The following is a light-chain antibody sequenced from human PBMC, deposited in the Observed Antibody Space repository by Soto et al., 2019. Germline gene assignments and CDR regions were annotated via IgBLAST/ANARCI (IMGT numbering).Light chain of an antibody. CDR3: QQYGSSPYT. CDR2: GAS. Sequence: EIVLTQSPGTLSLSPGERATLSCSASQSVTGRYLAWYQQRPGQAPRLLIYGASSRVTGIPDKFSGSGSGTDFTLTISSLEPDDFAVYYCQQYGSSPYTFGQGTKVDIK. J-gene: IGKJ2*01. CDR1: QSVTGRY. V-gene: IGKV3-20*01.